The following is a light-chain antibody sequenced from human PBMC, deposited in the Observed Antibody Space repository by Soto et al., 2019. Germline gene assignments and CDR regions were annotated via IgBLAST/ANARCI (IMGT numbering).Light chain of an antibody. Sequence: EVVMTQSPATLSVSPGESATLSCRASQNVNSDLAWYQQKPGQAPRLLIYGASTRATGIPARFSGSGSGTEFTLTISSLQSEDFAVYYCQQYNNWPPWTFGQGSKVEIK. V-gene: IGKV3D-15*01. CDR1: QNVNSD. J-gene: IGKJ1*01. CDR3: QQYNNWPPWT. CDR2: GAS.